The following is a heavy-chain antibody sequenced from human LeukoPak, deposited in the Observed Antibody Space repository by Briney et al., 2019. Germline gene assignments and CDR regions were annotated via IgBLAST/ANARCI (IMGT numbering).Heavy chain of an antibody. J-gene: IGHJ4*02. CDR1: GFTFTDFS. Sequence: GGSLRLSCAVSGFTFTDFSMNWVRQAPGKGLDWVSSIDPSSTYIYYADSLKGRFTISRDNAKNSLYLQMNSLRDEDTAVYYCARDLGDYAYWGQGTLVTVSS. D-gene: IGHD4-17*01. CDR2: IDPSSTYI. CDR3: ARDLGDYAY. V-gene: IGHV3-21*01.